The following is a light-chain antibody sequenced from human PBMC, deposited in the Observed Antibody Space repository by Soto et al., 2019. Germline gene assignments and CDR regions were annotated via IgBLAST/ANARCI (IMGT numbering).Light chain of an antibody. V-gene: IGKV3-11*01. CDR2: DAS. CDR3: QQRNDWLT. Sequence: EIVLTQSPATLSLSPGERATLSCRASHFISSSLAWYQQKPGQAPRLIIYDASNRAAGIPARFSGSGSGTDFPLTISSLAPEDFAVYHCQQRNDWLTFGGGTQVEIK. CDR1: HFISSS. J-gene: IGKJ4*01.